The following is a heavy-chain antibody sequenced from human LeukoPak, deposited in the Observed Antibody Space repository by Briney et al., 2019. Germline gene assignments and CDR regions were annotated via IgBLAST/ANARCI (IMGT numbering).Heavy chain of an antibody. D-gene: IGHD3-10*01. V-gene: IGHV3-23*01. Sequence: GGSLRLSCAASGFTFSSYAMTWVRQAPGKGLEWVSAISGSGGSTYYADAVKGRFTISRDNSKNTLYLQMNSLRAEDTAVYYCAKAGVLLWFGELLNAFDIWGQGTMVTVSS. CDR3: AKAGVLLWFGELLNAFDI. J-gene: IGHJ3*02. CDR1: GFTFSSYA. CDR2: ISGSGGST.